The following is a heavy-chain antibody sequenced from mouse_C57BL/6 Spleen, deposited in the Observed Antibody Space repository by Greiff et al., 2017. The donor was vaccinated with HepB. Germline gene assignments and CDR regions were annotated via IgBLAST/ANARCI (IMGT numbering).Heavy chain of an antibody. Sequence: EVKVVESGGGLVQPGGSLKLSCAASGFTFSDYYMYWVRQTPEKRLEWVAYISNGGGSTYYPDTVKGRFTISRDNAKNTLYLQMSRLKSEDTAMYYCARQGGSYAMDYWGQGTSVTVSS. CDR2: ISNGGGST. J-gene: IGHJ4*01. V-gene: IGHV5-12*01. CDR3: ARQGGSYAMDY. CDR1: GFTFSDYY.